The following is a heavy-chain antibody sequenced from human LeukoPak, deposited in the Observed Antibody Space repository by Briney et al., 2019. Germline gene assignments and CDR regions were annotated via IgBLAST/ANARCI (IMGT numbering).Heavy chain of an antibody. Sequence: SETLSLTCTVSGVSISSYYWSWIRQPPGKGLEWIGYIYYSGSTNYNPSLKSRVTISVDTSKNQFSLKLSSVTAADTAVYYCASGYSYGYQRKWGQGTLVTVSS. D-gene: IGHD5-18*01. CDR2: IYYSGST. CDR1: GVSISSYY. V-gene: IGHV4-59*01. CDR3: ASGYSYGYQRK. J-gene: IGHJ4*02.